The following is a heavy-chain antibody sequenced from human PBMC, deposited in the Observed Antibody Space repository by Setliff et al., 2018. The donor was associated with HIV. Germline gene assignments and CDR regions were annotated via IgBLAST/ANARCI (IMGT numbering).Heavy chain of an antibody. Sequence: ASVKVSCKASGYIFTGYYMHWVRRAPGQGCEWMGWINPDNGRTQYGQKFQGRLTLTRDTSIRTAYMELSGLTFDDTAMYYCARDRRAGVYYYTDVWGTGTTVTVSS. CDR1: GYIFTGYY. CDR2: INPDNGRT. J-gene: IGHJ6*03. V-gene: IGHV1-2*02. CDR3: ARDRRAGVYYYTDV. D-gene: IGHD7-27*01.